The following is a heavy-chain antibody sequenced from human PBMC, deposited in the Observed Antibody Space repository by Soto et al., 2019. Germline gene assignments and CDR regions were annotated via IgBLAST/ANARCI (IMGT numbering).Heavy chain of an antibody. J-gene: IGHJ6*01. CDR1: GYTFTSSG. Sequence: ASVKVSCKASGYTFTSSGVRWVRQAPGQGLEWMGWISTDNGNTNYAQHLQGRVSMTTDTSTSTAYMDLRSLRSDDTAVYYCARDQGITTLGVYSMYYYTMYVLG. CDR2: ISTDNGNT. CDR3: ARDQGITTLGVYSMYYYTMYV. D-gene: IGHD3-3*01. V-gene: IGHV1-18*01.